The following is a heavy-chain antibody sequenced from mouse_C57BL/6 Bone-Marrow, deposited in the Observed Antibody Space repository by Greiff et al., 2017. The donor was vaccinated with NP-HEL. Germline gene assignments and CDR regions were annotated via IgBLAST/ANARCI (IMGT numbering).Heavy chain of an antibody. CDR2: IRLKSDNYAT. D-gene: IGHD2-5*01. CDR1: GFTFSNYW. V-gene: IGHV6-3*01. Sequence: EVKLMESGGGLVQPGGSMKLSCVASGFTFSNYWMNWVRQSPEKGLEWVAQIRLKSDNYATHYAESVKGRFTISRDDSKSSVYLQMNNLRAKDTGIYYCTGYSNYRLFDYWGQGTTLTVSS. J-gene: IGHJ2*01. CDR3: TGYSNYRLFDY.